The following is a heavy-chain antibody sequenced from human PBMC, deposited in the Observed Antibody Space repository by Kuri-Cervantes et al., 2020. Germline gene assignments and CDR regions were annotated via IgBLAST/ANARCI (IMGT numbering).Heavy chain of an antibody. J-gene: IGHJ4*02. CDR3: ARVGKGGYCSGGSCYSDY. V-gene: IGHV4-61*02. D-gene: IGHD2-15*01. CDR2: IYTSGST. Sequence: SETLSLTCTVSGGSISSGSYYWSWVRQPAGKGLEWIGRIYTSGSTNYNPSLKSRVTISVDTSKNQFSLKLSSVTAADTAVYYCARVGKGGYCSGGSCYSDYWGQGTLVTVSS. CDR1: GGSISSGSYY.